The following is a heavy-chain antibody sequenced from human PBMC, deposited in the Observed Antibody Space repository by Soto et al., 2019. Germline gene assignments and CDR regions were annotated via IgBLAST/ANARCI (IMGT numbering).Heavy chain of an antibody. CDR2: FIPIFRTL. J-gene: IGHJ3*01. CDR1: GGIFGSHG. CDR3: VRDRRIYYSDPHDEFVASDYEV. V-gene: IGHV1-69*01. D-gene: IGHD3-22*01. Sequence: QVQLIQSEAEVMKPGSSVRVSCTASGGIFGSHGFSWVRQAPGQRLEWVGGFIPIFRTLTYTEKFQARVRIAADDSTNTVYLDLSSLTSEDTAVYYCVRDRRIYYSDPHDEFVASDYEVWGQGTMVSDSS.